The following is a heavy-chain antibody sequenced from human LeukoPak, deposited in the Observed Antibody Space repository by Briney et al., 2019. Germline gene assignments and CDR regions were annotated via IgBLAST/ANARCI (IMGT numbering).Heavy chain of an antibody. CDR3: AREDVWGSYRWLDY. D-gene: IGHD3-16*02. CDR1: GGSSSGYY. CDR2: IYHSGST. Sequence: SETLSLTCTVPGGSSSGYYWGWIRQPPGKGLEWIGSIYHSGSTYYNPSLKSRVTISVDTSKNQFSLKLSSVTAADTAVYYCAREDVWGSYRWLDYWGQGTLVTVSS. V-gene: IGHV4-38-2*02. J-gene: IGHJ4*02.